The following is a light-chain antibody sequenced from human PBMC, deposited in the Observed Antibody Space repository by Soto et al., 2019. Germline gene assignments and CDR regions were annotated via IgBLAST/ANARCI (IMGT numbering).Light chain of an antibody. CDR1: SSNIGSNY. CDR2: RNY. Sequence: QSVLTQPPSASGTPGQRVSISCSGSSSNIGSNYVFWYQQLPGTAPELLINRNYQRPAGVPDRFSGSKSATSASLAISGLQSEDEAYYYCAAWDDSLRGQVFGGGTKVTVL. V-gene: IGLV1-47*01. CDR3: AAWDDSLRGQV. J-gene: IGLJ2*01.